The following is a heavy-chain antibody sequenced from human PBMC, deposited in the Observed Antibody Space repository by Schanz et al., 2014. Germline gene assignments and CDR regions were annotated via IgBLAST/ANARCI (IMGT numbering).Heavy chain of an antibody. CDR1: GFTFRDYY. V-gene: IGHV3-11*06. CDR2: ISSGSSYA. CDR3: ARDRGYCSGGSCLTFDY. Sequence: VLLVESGGGLVKPGGSLRLSCAASGFTFRDYYMSWIRQAPGKGLEWVSDISSGSSYANYADSVKGRFTISRDNSKNTLYLQMNTLRAEDTAVYYCARDRGYCSGGSCLTFDYWGQGTLVTVSS. D-gene: IGHD2-15*01. J-gene: IGHJ4*02.